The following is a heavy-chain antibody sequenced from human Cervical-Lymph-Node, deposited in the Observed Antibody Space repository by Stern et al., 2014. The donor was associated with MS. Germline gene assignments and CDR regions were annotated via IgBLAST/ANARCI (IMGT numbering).Heavy chain of an antibody. CDR2: IYASGNT. D-gene: IGHD4-17*01. CDR3: ATSGGRRGDFRDY. J-gene: IGHJ4*02. CDR1: GGSVSTYNYY. V-gene: IGHV4-61*02. Sequence: QLQLQESGPGLVKPSQTLSLTCTVSGGSVSTYNYYWTWIRQPAGKGLEXIGRIYASGNTNYNPSLKGRVTISLDTSRNQFSLKLPSGTAADTAVYYCATSGGRRGDFRDYWGQGTLVTVSS.